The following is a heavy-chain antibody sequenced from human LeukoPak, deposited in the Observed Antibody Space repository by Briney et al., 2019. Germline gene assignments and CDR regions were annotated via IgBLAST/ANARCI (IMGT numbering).Heavy chain of an antibody. V-gene: IGHV1-46*01. Sequence: ASLKDSRKASGYTSTSYCMHGVLRAPGQGLEWMGIINPSGGSTSYAQKFQGRVTMTRDTSTSTVYMELSSLRSEDTAVYYCATSVGIAAAGHYYYYGIDVWGQGTTVTVSS. CDR1: GYTSTSYC. CDR3: ATSVGIAAAGHYYYYGIDV. CDR2: INPSGGST. D-gene: IGHD6-13*01. J-gene: IGHJ6*02.